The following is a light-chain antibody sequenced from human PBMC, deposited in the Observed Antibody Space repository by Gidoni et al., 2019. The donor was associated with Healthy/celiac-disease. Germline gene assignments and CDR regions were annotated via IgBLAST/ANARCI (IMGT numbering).Light chain of an antibody. V-gene: IGKV1-39*01. CDR3: QHSYSTPRT. CDR1: KSISSY. CDR2: AAS. Sequence: DTQMTQSPSYMSASVGDRVTITCRASKSISSYLNWYQQKPGKAPKLLIYAASSLQSGVPSRFSGSGSGTDFTLTISSLQPEDFATYYCQHSYSTPRTFGQGTKVEIK. J-gene: IGKJ1*01.